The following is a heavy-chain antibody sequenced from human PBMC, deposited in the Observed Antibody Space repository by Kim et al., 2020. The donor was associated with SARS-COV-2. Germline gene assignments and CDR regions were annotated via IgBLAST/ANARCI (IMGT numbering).Heavy chain of an antibody. CDR3: ATRGYSYGRNWYFDL. D-gene: IGHD5-18*01. V-gene: IGHV3-11*03. J-gene: IGHJ2*01. CDR1: GFTFSDYY. Sequence: GGSLRLSCAASGFTFSDYYMSWIRQAPGKGLEWVSYISSSSSYTNYADSVKGRFTISRDNAKNSLYLQMNSLRAEDTAVYYCATRGYSYGRNWYFDLWGRGTLVTVSS. CDR2: ISSSSSYT.